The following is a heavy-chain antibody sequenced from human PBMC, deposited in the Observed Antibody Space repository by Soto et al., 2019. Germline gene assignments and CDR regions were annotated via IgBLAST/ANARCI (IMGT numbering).Heavy chain of an antibody. J-gene: IGHJ5*02. CDR3: ARDFGDFGGGYWFDP. CDR2: VYHVGST. V-gene: IGHV4-30-2*01. Sequence: SETLSLTFDVSGGAIDSGGYSWSWIRQPPGKGLEWIGYVYHVGSTHYNPSLKSRVSISLDRSKNQISLRLTSVTPADTAVYYCARDFGDFGGGYWFDPWGQGTLVTVSS. CDR1: GGAIDSGGYS. D-gene: IGHD4-17*01.